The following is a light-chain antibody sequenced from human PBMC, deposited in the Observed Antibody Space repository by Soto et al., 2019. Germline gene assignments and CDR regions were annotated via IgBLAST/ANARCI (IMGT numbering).Light chain of an antibody. Sequence: QSVLTQPPSVSVAPGQKVTISCFGSSSSIGNNYVSWYQQLPGTAPKLLIYDSNKRPSGIPDRFSGSKSGTSATLGITGLQTGDEADYHCATWDSSLRGVVFGGGTKLTVL. V-gene: IGLV1-51*01. CDR2: DSN. CDR3: ATWDSSLRGVV. J-gene: IGLJ2*01. CDR1: SSSIGNNY.